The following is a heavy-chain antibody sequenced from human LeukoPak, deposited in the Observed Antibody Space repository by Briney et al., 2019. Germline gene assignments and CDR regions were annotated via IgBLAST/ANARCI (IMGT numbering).Heavy chain of an antibody. D-gene: IGHD6-6*01. J-gene: IGHJ4*02. CDR2: IKYDGSEK. CDR1: GFAFSSFW. Sequence: PGGSLRLSCAASGFAFSSFWMHWVRQAPGKGLEWVANIKYDGSEKNYVDSVKGRFTISRDNAKNSVYLQMNSLRAEDTAVYYCARWPYSSSYYFDYWGQGTLVTVSS. CDR3: ARWPYSSSYYFDY. V-gene: IGHV3-7*01.